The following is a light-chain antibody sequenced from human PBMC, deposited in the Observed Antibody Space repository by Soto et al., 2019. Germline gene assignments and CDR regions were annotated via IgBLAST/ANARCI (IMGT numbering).Light chain of an antibody. CDR1: SSDIGGYNF. J-gene: IGLJ1*01. CDR3: SSYTSTSPLAV. Sequence: QSVLTQPASVSGSPGQSITISCTGTSSDIGGYNFVSWYQHYPGKAPQFMISGVTNRPSGVSNRFSGSKSGNTASLTISGLQTEDEADYNCSSYTSTSPLAVFAPGTKVTVL. V-gene: IGLV2-14*03. CDR2: GVT.